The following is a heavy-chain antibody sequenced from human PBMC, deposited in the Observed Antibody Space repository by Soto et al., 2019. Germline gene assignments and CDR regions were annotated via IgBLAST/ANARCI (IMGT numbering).Heavy chain of an antibody. CDR2: IENDGSGS. Sequence: HPGGSLRLSCAASGFSFSTYWMHWVRQAPGKGLVWVSRIENDGSGSSYADSVKGRFTISRDNAKNTLYLQMNSLRAEDTAVYYCAEISYDSSGYFSWGQGTLVTVSS. J-gene: IGHJ5*02. CDR3: AEISYDSSGYFS. D-gene: IGHD3-22*01. V-gene: IGHV3-74*01. CDR1: GFSFSTYW.